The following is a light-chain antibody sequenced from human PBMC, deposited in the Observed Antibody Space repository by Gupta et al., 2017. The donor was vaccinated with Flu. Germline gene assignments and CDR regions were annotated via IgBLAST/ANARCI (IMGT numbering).Light chain of an antibody. CDR3: QQSDSVPAT. CDR2: TAS. V-gene: IGKV1-39*01. CDR1: ERIRTF. J-gene: IGKJ2*01. Sequence: DIQMSQSPSSLSAFLGDKVAITCRASERIRTFLSWYQQKPGQAPTLLIYTASTMQTGVPSRFSGSGSETDFTLTISRLQPEDFATYYCQQSDSVPATFGQGTKLEIK.